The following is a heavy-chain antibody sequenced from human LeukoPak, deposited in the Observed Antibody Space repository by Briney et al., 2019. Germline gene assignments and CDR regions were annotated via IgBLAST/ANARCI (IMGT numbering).Heavy chain of an antibody. CDR2: IYTSGPT. V-gene: IGHV4-4*07. CDR3: ASTTYDYDTSGHYFLDY. J-gene: IGHJ4*02. CDR1: GGSINSYY. D-gene: IGHD3-22*01. Sequence: PSETLSLTCTVSGGSINSYYWSWIRQPAGKGLEWIGCIYTSGPTNYNPSLKSRVTMSVDTSKNHFSLQLRSVTAADTAVYYCASTTYDYDTSGHYFLDYWGQGSLVTVSS.